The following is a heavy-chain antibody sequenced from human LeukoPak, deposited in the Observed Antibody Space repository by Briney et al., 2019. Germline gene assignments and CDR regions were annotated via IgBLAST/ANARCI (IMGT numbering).Heavy chain of an antibody. D-gene: IGHD2-2*01. Sequence: ASVKVSCKASGYTFTSYAMNWVRQAPGQGLEWMGWINTNTGNPTYAQGFTGRFVFSLDTSVSTAYLQISSLKAEDTAVYYCAREGVVVPAAMPPDIWGQGTMVTVSS. CDR1: GYTFTSYA. J-gene: IGHJ3*02. CDR2: INTNTGNP. V-gene: IGHV7-4-1*02. CDR3: AREGVVVPAAMPPDI.